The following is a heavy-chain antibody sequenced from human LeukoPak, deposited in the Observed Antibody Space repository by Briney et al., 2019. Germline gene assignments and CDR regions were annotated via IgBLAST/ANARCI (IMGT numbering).Heavy chain of an antibody. CDR1: GGSISSYY. CDR3: AREKVYYDFWSGYSWHDAFDI. Sequence: PSETLSLTCTVSGGSISSYYWSWIRQPPGKGLEWIGYIYYSGSTNYNPSLKSRVTISVETSKNQFSLKLSSVTAADTAVYYCAREKVYYDFWSGYSWHDAFDIWGQGTMVTVSS. D-gene: IGHD3-3*01. J-gene: IGHJ3*02. V-gene: IGHV4-59*01. CDR2: IYYSGST.